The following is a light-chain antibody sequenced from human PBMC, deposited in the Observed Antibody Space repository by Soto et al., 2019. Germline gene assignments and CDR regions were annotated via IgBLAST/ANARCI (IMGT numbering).Light chain of an antibody. Sequence: QSELTQPPSASGTPGQRVTISCSGSISNLGSNFIFWYQQLPGAAPKLLISRNNERPSGVPDRFSGSKSGTSASLAIDGLRSEDEADYHCAAWDDSLSAVVFGGGTKVTVL. CDR2: RNN. V-gene: IGLV1-47*01. J-gene: IGLJ3*02. CDR3: AAWDDSLSAVV. CDR1: ISNLGSNF.